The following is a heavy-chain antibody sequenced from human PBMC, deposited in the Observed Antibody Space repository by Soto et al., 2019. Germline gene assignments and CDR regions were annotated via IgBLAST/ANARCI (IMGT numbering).Heavy chain of an antibody. CDR3: ARNSWQLTV. D-gene: IGHD6-6*01. J-gene: IGHJ4*01. Sequence: QMQLQESGPGLVKPSETLSLTCTVSGGSLSYYYWSWIRQPPGMGLEWIGYIYYSGGANYNHALKSRVTISVDTYKNQFSLKLTSVTAADTAVYYCARNSWQLTVWGHGTLVTVAS. CDR2: IYYSGGA. CDR1: GGSLSYYY. V-gene: IGHV4-59*01.